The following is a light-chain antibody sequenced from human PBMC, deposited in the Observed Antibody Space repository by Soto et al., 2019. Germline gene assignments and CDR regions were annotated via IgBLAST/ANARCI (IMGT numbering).Light chain of an antibody. V-gene: IGKV1-12*01. CDR3: QQANSFPPT. CDR2: AAS. J-gene: IGKJ4*01. CDR1: RGISSW. Sequence: DIQMTQPPSSVSASVGDRVTITCRASRGISSWLAWYQQKPGKAPKFLIYAASTLQSGVPSRVSGSGSGTDFTLTISSLQAEDFATYYCQQANSFPPTFGGGTKVDIK.